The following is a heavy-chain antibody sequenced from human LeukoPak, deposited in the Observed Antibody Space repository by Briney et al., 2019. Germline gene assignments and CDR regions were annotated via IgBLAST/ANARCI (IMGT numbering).Heavy chain of an antibody. V-gene: IGHV3-53*01. CDR1: GFTVSGNY. CDR3: ARTHFGVVIRYFDY. CDR2: IYSGSST. J-gene: IGHJ4*02. Sequence: GGSLRLSCAASGFTVSGNYISWVRQAPGKGLEWVSVIYSGSSTYYADSVKGRFTISRDNSKNTLYLQMNSLRAEDTAVYYCARTHFGVVIRYFDYWGQGTLVTVSS. D-gene: IGHD3-3*01.